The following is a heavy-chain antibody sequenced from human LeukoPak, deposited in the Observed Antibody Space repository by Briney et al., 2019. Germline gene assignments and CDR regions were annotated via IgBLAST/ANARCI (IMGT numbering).Heavy chain of an antibody. CDR2: IYYSGST. D-gene: IGHD4-17*01. CDR3: AGGSVRRPRNAFDI. Sequence: SETLSLTCTVSGGSISSYYWSWIRQPPGKGLEWIGYIYYSGSTNYNPSLKSRVTISVDTSKNQFSLKLSSVTAADTAVYYCAGGSVRRPRNAFDIWGQGTMVTVSS. J-gene: IGHJ3*02. CDR1: GGSISSYY. V-gene: IGHV4-59*12.